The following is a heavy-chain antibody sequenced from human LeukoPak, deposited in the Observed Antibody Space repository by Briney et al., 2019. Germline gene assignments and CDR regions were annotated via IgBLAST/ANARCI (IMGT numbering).Heavy chain of an antibody. CDR2: IYHSGST. Sequence: PSETLSLICTVSGGSISSSPDYWGWIRQPPGKGLEWIGSIYHSGSTYYNPSLKSRVTISVDTSKNQFSLKLSSVTAADTAVYYCARAKSSGWPLDAFDIWGQGTMVTVSS. V-gene: IGHV4-39*07. J-gene: IGHJ3*02. CDR3: ARAKSSGWPLDAFDI. CDR1: GGSISSSPDY. D-gene: IGHD6-19*01.